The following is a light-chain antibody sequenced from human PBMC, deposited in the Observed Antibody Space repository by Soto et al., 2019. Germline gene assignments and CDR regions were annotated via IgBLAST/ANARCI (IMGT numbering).Light chain of an antibody. J-gene: IGKJ5*01. V-gene: IGKV1-5*01. CDR2: DVS. CDR3: QQANSFPIT. Sequence: QITQSPSTVSASVGDRVTITCRASQSINNLLAWYQQKPGKAPKFLIYDVSTLESGVPSRFSGSGHGTDFTLTISSLQPEDFATYYCQQANSFPITFGQGTRLEIK. CDR1: QSINNL.